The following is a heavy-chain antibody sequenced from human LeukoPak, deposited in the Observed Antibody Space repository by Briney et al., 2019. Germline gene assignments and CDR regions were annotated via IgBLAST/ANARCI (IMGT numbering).Heavy chain of an antibody. CDR2: ISSSSSTI. Sequence: GGSLRLSCAASGFTFSSYSMNWVRQAPGKGLEWVSYISSSSSTIYYADSVKGRFTISRDNAKNSLYLQMNSLRDEDTAVYYCARDYYYDSSGYYYDALDIWGQGTMVTVSS. D-gene: IGHD3-22*01. CDR1: GFTFSSYS. CDR3: ARDYYYDSSGYYYDALDI. J-gene: IGHJ3*02. V-gene: IGHV3-48*02.